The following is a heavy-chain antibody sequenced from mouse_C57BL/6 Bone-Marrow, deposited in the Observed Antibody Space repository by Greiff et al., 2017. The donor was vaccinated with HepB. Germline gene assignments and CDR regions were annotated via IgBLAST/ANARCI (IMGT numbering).Heavy chain of an antibody. CDR2: IRLKSDNYAT. V-gene: IGHV6-3*01. J-gene: IGHJ1*03. D-gene: IGHD2-10*01. Sequence: EVKVEESGGGLVQPGGSMKLSCVASGFTFSNYWMNWVRQSPEKGLEWVAQIRLKSDNYATHYAESVKGRFTISRDDSKSSVYLQMNNLRAEDTGIYYCRGDPTIPRYWYLDVWGRGTTVSVSS. CDR1: GFTFSNYW. CDR3: RGDPTIPRYWYLDV.